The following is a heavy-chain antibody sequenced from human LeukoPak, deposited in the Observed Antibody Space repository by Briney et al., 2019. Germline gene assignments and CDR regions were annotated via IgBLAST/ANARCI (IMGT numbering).Heavy chain of an antibody. CDR3: ARGPQVPYYGYFDY. CDR1: GFTFSSYS. J-gene: IGHJ4*02. D-gene: IGHD3-3*01. V-gene: IGHV3-48*04. CDR2: ISSSSSTI. Sequence: GGSLRLSCAASGFTFSSYSMNWVRQAPGKGLEWVSYISSSSSTIYYADSVKGRFTISRDNAKNSLYLQMNSLRAEDTAVYYCARGPQVPYYGYFDYWGQGTLVTVSS.